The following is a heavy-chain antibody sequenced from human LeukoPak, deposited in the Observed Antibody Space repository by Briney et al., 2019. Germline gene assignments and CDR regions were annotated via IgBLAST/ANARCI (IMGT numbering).Heavy chain of an antibody. J-gene: IGHJ3*02. Sequence: PGGSLRLSCAASGFTFSISAMSWVRQAPGKGLEWVSVISGSGVNTYYADSVKGRFTISRDNSKNTLFLQMNSLRAEDTAVYYCAKGSVPVVAMNAFEIWGQGTMVTVSS. D-gene: IGHD2-2*01. CDR2: ISGSGVNT. V-gene: IGHV3-23*01. CDR3: AKGSVPVVAMNAFEI. CDR1: GFTFSISA.